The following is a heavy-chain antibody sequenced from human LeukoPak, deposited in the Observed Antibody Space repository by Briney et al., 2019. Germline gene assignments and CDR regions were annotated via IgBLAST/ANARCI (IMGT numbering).Heavy chain of an antibody. CDR2: ISYVGSDK. Sequence: PGRSLRLSCAASGFIFSSYGMHWVRQAPGKGLEWVAVISYVGSDKYYTDSVRGRFTISRDNSKTTLYLQMNSLRAEDTAVYYCARDKNYYGSGSPSLDAFDIWGQGTMVTVSS. D-gene: IGHD3-10*01. CDR3: ARDKNYYGSGSPSLDAFDI. J-gene: IGHJ3*02. V-gene: IGHV3-30*03. CDR1: GFIFSSYG.